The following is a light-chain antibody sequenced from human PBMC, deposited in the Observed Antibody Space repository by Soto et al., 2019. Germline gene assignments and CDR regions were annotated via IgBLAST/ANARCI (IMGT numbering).Light chain of an antibody. CDR2: AAS. CDR3: QQSYSTLWT. CDR1: QSISSY. J-gene: IGKJ1*01. Sequence: DIQMTQSPSSLSASVGDRVTITCRASQSISSYLNWYQQKPGKAPKLLIYAASSLQSGVPSRFSGSGSGADFTLTISSLQTEDFATYYCQQSYSTLWTFGQGTKVDIK. V-gene: IGKV1-39*01.